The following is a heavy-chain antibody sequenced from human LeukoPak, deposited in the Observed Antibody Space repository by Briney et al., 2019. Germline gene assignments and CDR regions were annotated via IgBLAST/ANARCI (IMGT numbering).Heavy chain of an antibody. J-gene: IGHJ4*02. Sequence: SETLSLTCTVSGGSISSSSYYWGWIRQPPGRGLEWIGSIYYSGSTYYNPSLKSRGTISVDTYKNQFSLKLSSVTAADTAVYYCASDGAVAGPYYFDYWGQGTLVTVSS. CDR2: IYYSGST. CDR3: ASDGAVAGPYYFDY. V-gene: IGHV4-39*01. D-gene: IGHD6-19*01. CDR1: GGSISSSSYY.